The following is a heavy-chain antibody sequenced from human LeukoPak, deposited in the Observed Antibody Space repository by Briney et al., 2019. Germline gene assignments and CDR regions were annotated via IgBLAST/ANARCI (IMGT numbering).Heavy chain of an antibody. CDR2: IYPGDSDT. J-gene: IGHJ4*02. V-gene: IGHV5-51*01. Sequence: GESLKISCKGSGYSFTSYWIGWVRQMPGKGLEWMGIIYPGDSDTRYSPSFQGQVTISADKSISTAYLQWSSLKASDTAMYYCARLWADDYGGPYYFDYWGQGTLVTVSS. D-gene: IGHD4-23*01. CDR1: GYSFTSYW. CDR3: ARLWADDYGGPYYFDY.